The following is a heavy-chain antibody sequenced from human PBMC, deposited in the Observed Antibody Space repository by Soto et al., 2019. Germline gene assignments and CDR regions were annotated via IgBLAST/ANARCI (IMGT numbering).Heavy chain of an antibody. CDR3: ARGGRDYVWGRLGVFDI. J-gene: IGHJ3*02. CDR2: IYHSGST. Sequence: ASETLSLTCAVSGYSISSGYYWGWIRQPPGKGLEWIGSIYHSGSTYYNPSLKGRVTISVDTSKNQFSLKLSSVTAADTAVYYCARGGRDYVWGRLGVFDIRGQGKMVTV. CDR1: GYSISSGYY. D-gene: IGHD3-16*01. V-gene: IGHV4-38-2*01.